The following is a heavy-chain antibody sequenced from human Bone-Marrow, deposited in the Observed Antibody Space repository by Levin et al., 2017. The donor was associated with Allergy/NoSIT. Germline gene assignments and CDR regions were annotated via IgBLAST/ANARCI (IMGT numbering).Heavy chain of an antibody. Sequence: EGSLRLSCAASGFTFSSYAMSWVRQAPGKGLEWVSAISGSGGSTYYADSVKGRFTISRDNSKNTLYLQMNSLRAEDTAVYYCAKGRASSSWYRGFDYWGQGTLVTVSS. D-gene: IGHD6-13*01. CDR3: AKGRASSSWYRGFDY. CDR1: GFTFSSYA. J-gene: IGHJ4*02. V-gene: IGHV3-23*01. CDR2: ISGSGGST.